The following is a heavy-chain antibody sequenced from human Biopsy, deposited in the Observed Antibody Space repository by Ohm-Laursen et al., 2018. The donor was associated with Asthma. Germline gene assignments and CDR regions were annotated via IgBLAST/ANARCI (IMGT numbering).Heavy chain of an antibody. Sequence: SLRLSCAASGFRFNSYAENWVRQGPGKGPERDSTISASGNSTYYGDSVKGRLTISRDNSKNTLFLHMNSLRADDTAVYYCAKGMDSFDIWGQGTLVTVSS. CDR3: AKGMDSFDI. J-gene: IGHJ3*02. CDR2: ISASGNST. V-gene: IGHV3-23*01. CDR1: GFRFNSYA. D-gene: IGHD2-2*03.